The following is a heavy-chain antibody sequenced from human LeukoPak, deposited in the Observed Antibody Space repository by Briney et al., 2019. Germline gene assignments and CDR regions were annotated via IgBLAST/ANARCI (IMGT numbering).Heavy chain of an antibody. CDR2: ISYDGSTK. D-gene: IGHD1-14*01. Sequence: GGALRLSCAASGFTFSSYAMHWVRQAPGMGLEWVTLISYDGSTKYYADSVKGRFTISRDNSKHTLYLQMNCLRAEDTAVYYCARRSEIDAFDIWGQGTLVTVSS. CDR3: ARRSEIDAFDI. J-gene: IGHJ3*02. CDR1: GFTFSSYA. V-gene: IGHV3-30*01.